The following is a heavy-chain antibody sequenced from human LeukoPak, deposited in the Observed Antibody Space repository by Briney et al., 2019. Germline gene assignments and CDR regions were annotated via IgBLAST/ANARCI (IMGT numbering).Heavy chain of an antibody. V-gene: IGHV3-11*01. J-gene: IGHJ3*02. CDR1: GFTCRDYY. CDR3: ARGRYYYDSSGYYSNAFDI. D-gene: IGHD3-22*01. CDR2: ISSSDTTI. Sequence: PGGSLRRSCAVSGFTCRDYYMGWLRQAPGQGWVGVSYISSSDTTIYYADSVKGRFTISRDNAKNSLYLQMNSLRAEDTAVYYCARGRYYYDSSGYYSNAFDIWGQGTMVTVSS.